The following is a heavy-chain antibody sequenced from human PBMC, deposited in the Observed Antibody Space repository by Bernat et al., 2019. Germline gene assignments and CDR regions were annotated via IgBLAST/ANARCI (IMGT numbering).Heavy chain of an antibody. V-gene: IGHV1-18*04. D-gene: IGHD2-15*01. J-gene: IGHJ3*02. Sequence: QVQLVQSRAEVKKPGASVKVSCKASGYTFTSYGISWVRQAPGQGLEWMGWISVYNGNTNYARKLQGRVTMTTDPSTSTAYMELRSLRSDGTAVYYCARGRVRIAATPTDAIDIWGQGTMVTVSS. CDR3: ARGRVRIAATPTDAIDI. CDR2: ISVYNGNT. CDR1: GYTFTSYG.